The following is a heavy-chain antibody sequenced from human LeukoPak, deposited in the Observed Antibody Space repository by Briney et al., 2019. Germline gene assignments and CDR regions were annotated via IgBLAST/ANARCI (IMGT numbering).Heavy chain of an antibody. CDR1: GGSISSRSYY. Sequence: SETLSLTCTISGGSISSRSYYWGWIRQPPGKGLERIGTIYYIGSAYYNPSLKSRVTISVDTSKSQFSLKLSSVTAADTDVYYCARQAWNYFDYWGQGTLVTVSP. CDR3: ARQAWNYFDY. V-gene: IGHV4-39*01. D-gene: IGHD1-1*01. J-gene: IGHJ4*02. CDR2: IYYIGSA.